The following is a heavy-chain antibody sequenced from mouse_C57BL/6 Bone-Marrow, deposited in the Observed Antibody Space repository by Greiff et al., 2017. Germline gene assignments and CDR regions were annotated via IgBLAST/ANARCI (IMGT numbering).Heavy chain of an antibody. Sequence: EVKLVESGGGLVQPKGSLKLSCAASGFTFNTYAMHWVRQAPGKGLEWVARIRSKRSNYATYYAESVKDRFTISRDDSQSMLYLQMNNLKTEDTAMYYCVRTGNYWYFDVWGTGTTVTVSS. CDR3: VRTGNYWYFDV. D-gene: IGHD2-1*01. CDR2: IRSKRSNYAT. CDR1: GFTFNTYA. V-gene: IGHV10-3*01. J-gene: IGHJ1*03.